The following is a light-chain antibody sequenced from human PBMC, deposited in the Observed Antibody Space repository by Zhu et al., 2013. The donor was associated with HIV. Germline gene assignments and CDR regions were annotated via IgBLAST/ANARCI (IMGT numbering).Light chain of an antibody. V-gene: IGKV3-11*01. J-gene: IGKJ2*04. CDR3: QQCGNWPCS. CDR2: DAS. Sequence: ETVLTQSPATLSLSPGERATLPCRASQSVNKYLAWYQQKPGQVPRLLIYDASTRATGIPARFSGSGSGTDFSLTISSLEPEDFAVYYCQQCGNWPCSFGQGTRLEI. CDR1: QSVNKY.